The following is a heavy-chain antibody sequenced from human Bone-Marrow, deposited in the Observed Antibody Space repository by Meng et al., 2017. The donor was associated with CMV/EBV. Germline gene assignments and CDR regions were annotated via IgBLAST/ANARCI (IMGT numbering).Heavy chain of an antibody. CDR1: GGSISSSSYY. J-gene: IGHJ1*01. CDR2: IYYSGNT. CDR3: ARGPRHYDILTGYSNPEYFQH. V-gene: IGHV4-39*01. D-gene: IGHD3-9*01. Sequence: SETLSLTCTVSGGSISSSSYYWGWIRQPPGKGLEWIGSIYYSGNTYYKPSLKSRVTISVDRSKNQFSLKLSSVTAAETAVYYCARGPRHYDILTGYSNPEYFQHWGQGTLVTSPQ.